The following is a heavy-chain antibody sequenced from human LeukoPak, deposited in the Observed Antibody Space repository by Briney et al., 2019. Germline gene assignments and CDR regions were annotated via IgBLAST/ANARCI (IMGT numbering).Heavy chain of an antibody. CDR3: ARDSTYWYDSGSSGPHYFDY. CDR2: ISSDGSKT. J-gene: IGHJ4*02. Sequence: PGRSPRLSCAASGFIFSNYAMHWVRQAPGKGLEWVALISSDGSKTYHADSVKGRFSISRDNSKNPLYLQLNSLRAEDTSVYYCARDSTYWYDSGSSGPHYFDYWGQGTLVTVSS. V-gene: IGHV3-30*01. D-gene: IGHD3-10*01. CDR1: GFIFSNYA.